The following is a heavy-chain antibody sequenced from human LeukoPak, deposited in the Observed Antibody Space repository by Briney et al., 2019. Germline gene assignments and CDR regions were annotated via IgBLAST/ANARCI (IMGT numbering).Heavy chain of an antibody. V-gene: IGHV4-38-2*02. CDR2: IYHRGTT. J-gene: IGHJ4*02. Sequence: SETLSLTCTVSGYSISTGYFWGWIRQPPGKGLEWIGNIYHRGTTYYNPSLMTRVNLSVDTSKNQFSLKLTSVTAADTAVYYCARVGPGYYGSGRSRYFDYWGQGTLVTVSS. D-gene: IGHD3-10*01. CDR3: ARVGPGYYGSGRSRYFDY. CDR1: GYSISTGYF.